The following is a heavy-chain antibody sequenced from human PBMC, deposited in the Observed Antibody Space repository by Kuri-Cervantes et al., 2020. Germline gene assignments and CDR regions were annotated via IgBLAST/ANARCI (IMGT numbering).Heavy chain of an antibody. D-gene: IGHD3-10*01. J-gene: IGHJ4*02. Sequence: GESLKISCAASGFTFSSYAIHWVRQAPGKGLEWVAVISYDGSNKYYADSVKGRFTISRDNSKNTLYLQMNSLRAEDTAVYYCARGVRGVQPLFDYWGQGTLVTVSS. CDR2: ISYDGSNK. V-gene: IGHV3-30*01. CDR1: GFTFSSYA. CDR3: ARGVRGVQPLFDY.